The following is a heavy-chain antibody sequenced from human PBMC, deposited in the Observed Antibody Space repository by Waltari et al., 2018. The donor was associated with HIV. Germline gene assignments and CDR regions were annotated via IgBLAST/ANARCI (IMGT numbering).Heavy chain of an antibody. J-gene: IGHJ5*02. CDR3: SLWSGTIRDGFDP. D-gene: IGHD2-8*02. Sequence: EGQLVESGGGLVQPGRSVSLYCTASGYTFGAYDMSWFRQAQGKGRDWVGCIIRKAYGESTDYAASAKGTFTITGDDDKSIAYLKMTSLKADATALYYCSLWSGTIRDGFDPWGQGTLVTVSS. V-gene: IGHV3-49*03. CDR2: IIRKAYGEST. CDR1: GYTFGAYD.